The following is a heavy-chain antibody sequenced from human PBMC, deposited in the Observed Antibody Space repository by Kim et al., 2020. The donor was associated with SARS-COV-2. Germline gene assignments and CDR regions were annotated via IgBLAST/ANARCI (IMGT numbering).Heavy chain of an antibody. J-gene: IGHJ6*01. V-gene: IGHV4-59*13. CDR1: GGSLSRYL. D-gene: IGHD4-17*01. CDR2: IYYTGST. Sequence: SETLSLTCTVSGGSLSRYLWTWIRQPPGKGLEWIGHIYYTGSTDYSPSLRSRVTMSVDTSKNQFSLNLSSVTAADTAVYFCARNSGDYTGNRYYSAGMDV. CDR3: ARNSGDYTGNRYYSAGMDV.